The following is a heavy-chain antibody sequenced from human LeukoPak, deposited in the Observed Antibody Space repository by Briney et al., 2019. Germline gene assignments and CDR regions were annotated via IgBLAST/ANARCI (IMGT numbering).Heavy chain of an antibody. CDR1: GFTFSDNY. CDR2: IYSAGST. D-gene: IGHD2-15*01. Sequence: PGGSLRLSCAASGFTFSDNYMSWVRQAPGKGLEWVSVIYSAGSTYYTDSVKGRFTISRENSKNTLYLQMNSLRPEHTAVYYCAKVPAAYFGAANASYYWGQRTLVSSSS. CDR3: AKVPAAYFGAANASYY. J-gene: IGHJ4*02. V-gene: IGHV3-66*01.